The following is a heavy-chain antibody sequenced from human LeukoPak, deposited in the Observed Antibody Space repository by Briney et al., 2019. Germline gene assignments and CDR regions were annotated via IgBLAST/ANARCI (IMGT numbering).Heavy chain of an antibody. J-gene: IGHJ3*02. V-gene: IGHV3-30*18. CDR2: ISYDGSNK. Sequence: GGSLRLSCAASGFTFSNYGMHWVRQAPGKGLEWVAFISYDGSNKYYADSVKGRFTISRDNSKNTLYLQMNSQRAENTAVYYCAKDWRPWELGHDAFDIWGQGTMVTVSS. CDR3: AKDWRPWELGHDAFDI. CDR1: GFTFSNYG. D-gene: IGHD1-26*01.